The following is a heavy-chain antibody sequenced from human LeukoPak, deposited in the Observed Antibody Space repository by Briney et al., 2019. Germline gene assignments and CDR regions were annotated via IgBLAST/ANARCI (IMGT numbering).Heavy chain of an antibody. J-gene: IGHJ4*02. CDR3: ARGLAAAGAFDY. CDR1: GFTFSSYA. Sequence: PGGSLRLSCAASGFTFSSYAMHWVRQAPGKGLEWVAVISYDGSNKYYADSVKGRLTISRDNSKNTLYLQMNSLRAEDTAVYYCARGLAAAGAFDYWGQGTLVTVSS. CDR2: ISYDGSNK. V-gene: IGHV3-30-3*01. D-gene: IGHD6-13*01.